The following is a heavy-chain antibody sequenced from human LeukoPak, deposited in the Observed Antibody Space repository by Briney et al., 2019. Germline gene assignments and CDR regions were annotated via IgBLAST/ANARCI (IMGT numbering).Heavy chain of an antibody. V-gene: IGHV3-23*01. J-gene: IGHJ3*02. CDR2: ISGGSGIT. CDR3: AKDKRTDYSSSWYKGGAFDI. D-gene: IGHD6-13*01. Sequence: GGSLRLSCAASGFTFSSYAMSWVRQAPGKGLEWVSPISGGSGITYYVDSVKGRFTISTDNSKNTLYLQMNSLRAEDTAVYYCAKDKRTDYSSSWYKGGAFDIWGQGTMVTVSS. CDR1: GFTFSSYA.